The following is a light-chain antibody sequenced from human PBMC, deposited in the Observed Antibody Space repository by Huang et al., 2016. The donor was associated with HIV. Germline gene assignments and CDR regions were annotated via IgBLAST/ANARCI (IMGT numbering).Light chain of an antibody. CDR1: RAISSA. CDR3: QQFNF. J-gene: IGKJ4*01. V-gene: IGKV1-13*02. CDR2: DAS. Sequence: AIQLTQSPSSLSASVGDRVTISCRASRAISSALAWYQQKPRTAPKLLIYDASTLESGVPSRVSGSASGTEFTLNISRLQPEDFAIYYCQQFNFFGGGTKVQIK.